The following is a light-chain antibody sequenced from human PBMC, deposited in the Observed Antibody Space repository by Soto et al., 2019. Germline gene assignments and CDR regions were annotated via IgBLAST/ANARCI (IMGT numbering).Light chain of an antibody. V-gene: IGKV3-15*01. CDR1: QSFSSN. CDR2: GAS. CDR3: QQYNNWPRT. Sequence: EIVLTQSPGTLSLSPGERATLSCRASQSFSSNLAWYQQKPGQAPRLLIYGASTRATGVPARFSGSGSGKEFTLTISSLPSEDFAVYYCQQYNNWPRTCGQGTRLEIK. J-gene: IGKJ5*01.